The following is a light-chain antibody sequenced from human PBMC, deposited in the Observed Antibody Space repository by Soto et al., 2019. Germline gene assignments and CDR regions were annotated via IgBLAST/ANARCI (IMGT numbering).Light chain of an antibody. CDR2: GAS. J-gene: IGKJ4*01. CDR1: QSVRNNY. Sequence: EIVLKQSPATLSLSPGPGATLSYRAIQSVRNNYLAWYQQNPGQDPRLVISGASSRATAIPDRFSGSGSGTDFTLTISRLEPEDFAVYYCQQYVSPPLTFGGGTKVEI. V-gene: IGKV3-20*01. CDR3: QQYVSPPLT.